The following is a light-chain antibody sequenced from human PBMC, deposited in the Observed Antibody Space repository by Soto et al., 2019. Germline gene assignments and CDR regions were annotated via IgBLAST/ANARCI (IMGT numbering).Light chain of an antibody. Sequence: SVLTHPASVSGSPGQSIAISCTGTSSDVGGYNYVSLHQQHPGKAPKVLISGVSNRPSGVSNRFSGSKSGNTASLTISGLQAEDEADYYCSSYRSGGTFVFGSGTKVTV. CDR2: GVS. CDR3: SSYRSGGTFV. CDR1: SSDVGGYNY. J-gene: IGLJ1*01. V-gene: IGLV2-14*01.